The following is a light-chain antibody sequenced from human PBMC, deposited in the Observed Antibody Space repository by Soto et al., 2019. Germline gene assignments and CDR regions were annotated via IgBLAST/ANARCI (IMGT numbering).Light chain of an antibody. CDR2: DVS. J-gene: IGLJ1*01. Sequence: SVLTQRRSVSGSPGQSVTISCAGTSSDVGGYNYVSWYQQHPGKAPKLMIYDVSKRPSGVPDRFSGSKSGNTASLTISGLQAEDEADYYCCSYAGRYTYIFGTGTKVTV. V-gene: IGLV2-11*01. CDR1: SSDVGGYNY. CDR3: CSYAGRYTYI.